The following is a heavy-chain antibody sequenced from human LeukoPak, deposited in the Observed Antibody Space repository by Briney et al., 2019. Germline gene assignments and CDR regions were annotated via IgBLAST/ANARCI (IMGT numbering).Heavy chain of an antibody. CDR1: GFTFKIA. CDR2: ISSSGGST. Sequence: GRSLRLSCAAAGFTFKIAMSWVRQAPGKGLDWFSTISSSGGSTYYAASVKGRFTISRDNSKNTLFLQMNSLRAEDTAIYYCAKGGHSYGDAFDYWGQGTLVTVSS. CDR3: AKGGHSYGDAFDY. J-gene: IGHJ4*02. D-gene: IGHD5-18*01. V-gene: IGHV3-23*01.